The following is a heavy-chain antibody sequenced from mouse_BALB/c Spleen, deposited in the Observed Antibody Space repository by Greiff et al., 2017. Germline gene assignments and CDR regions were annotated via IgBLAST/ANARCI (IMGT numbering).Heavy chain of an antibody. Sequence: EVILVESGGDLVKPGGSRKLSCAASGFTFSSFGMPWVRQTPDKRLEWVATISSGGSYTYYPDSVKGRFTISRDNAKNTLYLQLSSLKSEDTAMYYCARQWDSRCALDYWGQGTTVTVSS. J-gene: IGHJ4*01. D-gene: IGHD6-2*01. V-gene: IGHV5-6*01. CDR2: ISSGGSYT. CDR1: GFTFSSFG. CDR3: ARQWDSRCALDY.